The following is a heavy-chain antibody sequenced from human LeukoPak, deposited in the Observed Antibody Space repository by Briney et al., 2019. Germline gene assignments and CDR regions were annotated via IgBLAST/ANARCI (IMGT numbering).Heavy chain of an antibody. CDR2: ISYDGSNK. D-gene: IGHD3-3*01. V-gene: IGHV3-30-3*01. Sequence: GGSLRLSCAASGFTFSSYAMHWVRQAPGKGLEWVAVISYDGSNKYYADSVKGRFTISRDNSKNTLYLQMNSLRADDTAVYYCAREDSRITIFGVVINAFDIWGQGTMVTVSS. CDR3: AREDSRITIFGVVINAFDI. CDR1: GFTFSSYA. J-gene: IGHJ3*02.